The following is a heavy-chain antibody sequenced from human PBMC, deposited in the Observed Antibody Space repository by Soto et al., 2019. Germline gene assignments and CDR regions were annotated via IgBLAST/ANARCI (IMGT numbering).Heavy chain of an antibody. CDR1: GGSISSSSYY. V-gene: IGHV4-39*02. Sequence: QLQLQESGPGLVKPSETLSLTCTVSGGSISSSSYYWGWIRQPPGKGLEWIGSIYYSGGTYYNPALKSRGSISVDPSKSHFSLKLSSVTAADTAVYYCAGASRIKPFGYWGQGTLVTVSS. CDR3: AGASRIKPFGY. D-gene: IGHD2-15*01. CDR2: IYYSGGT. J-gene: IGHJ4*02.